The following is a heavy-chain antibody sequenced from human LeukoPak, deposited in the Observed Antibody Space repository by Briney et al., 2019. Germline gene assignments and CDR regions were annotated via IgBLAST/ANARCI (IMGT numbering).Heavy chain of an antibody. J-gene: IGHJ4*02. V-gene: IGHV5-51*01. CDR3: ARGVPRVGYDKGGSDY. Sequence: GESLKISCKGSGYSFTTYWIGWARQMPGKGLEWMGTIYPGDSDTRYSPSFQGQVTISADKSISTAYLQWSSLKASDTAMYYCARGVPRVGYDKGGSDYWGQGTLVTVSS. CDR2: IYPGDSDT. CDR1: GYSFTTYW. D-gene: IGHD5-12*01.